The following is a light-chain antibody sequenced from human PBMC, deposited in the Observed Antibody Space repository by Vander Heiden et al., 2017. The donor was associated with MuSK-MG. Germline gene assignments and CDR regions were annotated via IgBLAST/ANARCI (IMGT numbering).Light chain of an antibody. CDR2: DAS. CDR1: QDISNY. Sequence: DIQMTQSPSSLSASVGDRVTITCQASQDISNYLNWYQQKPGKAPKLLIYDASNLETGVPSRFSGSGSGIDFTFTISSLQPEDIATYYCQQYDNPFFTFGHGTKVDIK. V-gene: IGKV1-33*01. J-gene: IGKJ3*01. CDR3: QQYDNPFFT.